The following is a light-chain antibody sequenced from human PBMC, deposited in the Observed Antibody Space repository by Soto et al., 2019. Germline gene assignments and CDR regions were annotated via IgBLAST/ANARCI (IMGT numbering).Light chain of an antibody. J-gene: IGKJ1*01. CDR1: QTVSNNF. CDR2: GAS. V-gene: IGKV3-20*01. Sequence: EIVLTQSPGTLSLSPGERATLSCRASQTVSNNFLAWYQQKPGQAPRLLIYGASSRATGIPDRFSGSGSGTDFTLTISRLEPDDFAVYYCQQYGSSPPEKTFGQGTKVEIK. CDR3: QQYGSSPPEKT.